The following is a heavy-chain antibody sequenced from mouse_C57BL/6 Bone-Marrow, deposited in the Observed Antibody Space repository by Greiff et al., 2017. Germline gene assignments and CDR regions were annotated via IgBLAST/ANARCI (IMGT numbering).Heavy chain of an antibody. CDR3: ARQIYDGYPLFAY. Sequence: VQLKESGGGLVQPGGSLKLSCAASGFTFSDYYMYWVRQTPEKRLEWVAYISNGGGSTYYPDTVKGRFTISRDNAKNTLYLQMSRLKSEDTAMYYCARQIYDGYPLFAYWGQGTLVTVSA. V-gene: IGHV5-12*01. D-gene: IGHD2-3*01. J-gene: IGHJ3*01. CDR1: GFTFSDYY. CDR2: ISNGGGST.